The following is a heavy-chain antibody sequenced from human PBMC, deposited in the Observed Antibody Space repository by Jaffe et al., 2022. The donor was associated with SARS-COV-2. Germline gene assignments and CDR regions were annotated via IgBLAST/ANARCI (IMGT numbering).Heavy chain of an antibody. Sequence: EVQLVESGGGLVQPGGSLRLSCAASGFTFSSYAMSWVRQAPGKGLEWVSVISGSGGSTNYADSVKGRFTISRDNSKNTLSLQMNSLRAEDTAVYYCAKDYKYSRPYYMDVWGIGTTVTVSS. CDR3: AKDYKYSRPYYMDV. D-gene: IGHD6-6*01. CDR2: ISGSGGST. V-gene: IGHV3-23*04. J-gene: IGHJ6*03. CDR1: GFTFSSYA.